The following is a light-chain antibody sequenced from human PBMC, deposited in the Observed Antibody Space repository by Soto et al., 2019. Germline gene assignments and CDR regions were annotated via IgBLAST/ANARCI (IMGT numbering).Light chain of an antibody. CDR1: QGISNY. Sequence: DIQMTQSPSSLSASVGDIVTITFRASQGISNYLAWYQQKPGKVPKLLIYAASTLQSGVPSRFSGSGSGTDFTLTISSLQPEDVATYYCQKYNSALWTFGQGTKVDIK. CDR2: AAS. J-gene: IGKJ1*01. V-gene: IGKV1-27*01. CDR3: QKYNSALWT.